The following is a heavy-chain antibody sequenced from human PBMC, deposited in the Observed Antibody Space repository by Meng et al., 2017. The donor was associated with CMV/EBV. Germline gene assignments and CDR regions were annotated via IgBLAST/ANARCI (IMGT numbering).Heavy chain of an antibody. V-gene: IGHV2-5*01. CDR3: AHRRYYYDSSGFDP. J-gene: IGHJ5*02. D-gene: IGHD3-22*01. CDR2: IYWNDDK. Sequence: SGPTLVRPTQTLTLTCTFSGFSLSTSGVGVVWIRQPPGKALEWLALIYWNDDKRYSPSLKSRLTITKDTSKNQVVLTMTNMDPVDTATYDCAHRRYYYDSSGFDPWGQGTLVTVSS. CDR1: GFSLSTSGVG.